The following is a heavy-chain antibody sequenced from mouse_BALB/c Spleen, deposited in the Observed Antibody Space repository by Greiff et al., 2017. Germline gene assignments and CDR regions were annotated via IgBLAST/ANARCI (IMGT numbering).Heavy chain of an antibody. CDR3: ARNYYGNYLYFDV. Sequence: EVKLMESGGGLVQPGGSRKLSCAASGFTFSSFGMHWVRQAPEKGLEWVAYISSGSSTIYYADTVKGRFTISRDNPKNTLFLQMTSLRSEDTAMYYCARNYYGNYLYFDVWGAGTTVTVSS. CDR2: ISSGSSTI. D-gene: IGHD2-1*01. V-gene: IGHV5-17*02. J-gene: IGHJ1*01. CDR1: GFTFSSFG.